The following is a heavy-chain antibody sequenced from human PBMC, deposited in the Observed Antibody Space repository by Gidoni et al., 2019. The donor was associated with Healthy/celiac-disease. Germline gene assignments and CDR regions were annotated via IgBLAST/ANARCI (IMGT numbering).Heavy chain of an antibody. D-gene: IGHD3-16*02. J-gene: IGHJ4*02. CDR1: GGSFSDYY. Sequence: QVQLQQWGAGLLKPSETLSLTCAVYGGSFSDYYWSWIRQPPGKGLEWIGEINHSGSTNYNPSLKSRVTISVDTSKNQFSLKLTSVTAADTAVYYCARGQQYYDYVWGSYRLTHFDYWGQGTLVTVSS. CDR2: INHSGST. V-gene: IGHV4-34*01. CDR3: ARGQQYYDYVWGSYRLTHFDY.